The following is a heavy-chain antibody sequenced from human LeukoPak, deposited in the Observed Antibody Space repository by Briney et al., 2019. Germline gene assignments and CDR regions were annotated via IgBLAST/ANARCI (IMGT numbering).Heavy chain of an antibody. CDR2: MNPYRGNT. D-gene: IGHD1-26*01. CDR3: ARSKSSESYYLYYYYYMDV. V-gene: IGHV1-8*03. J-gene: IGHJ6*03. Sequence: ASVNVSCKASGYTFTSYDINWVRQATGQGLEWMGWMNPYRGNTGYTQKFQGRVTITRNTSISTAYIELSSLRSEDTAVYYCARSKSSESYYLYYYYYMDVWGKGTTVTVSS. CDR1: GYTFTSYD.